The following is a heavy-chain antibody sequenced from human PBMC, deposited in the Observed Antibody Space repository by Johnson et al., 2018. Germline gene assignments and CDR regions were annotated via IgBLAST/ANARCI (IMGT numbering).Heavy chain of an antibody. CDR1: GFTFSNYA. Sequence: QVQLVESGGGVVQPGRSLRLSCAASGFTFSNYAMHWVRQAPGKGLEWVAVISYDGSNNYYANSVKGRFTLSRDNSKNTLYLQMGSLRAEDMAVYYCAGAVDRLPDGYFQHWGQGTLVTVSS. J-gene: IGHJ1*01. CDR3: AGAVDRLPDGYFQH. D-gene: IGHD3-22*01. V-gene: IGHV3-30*14. CDR2: ISYDGSNN.